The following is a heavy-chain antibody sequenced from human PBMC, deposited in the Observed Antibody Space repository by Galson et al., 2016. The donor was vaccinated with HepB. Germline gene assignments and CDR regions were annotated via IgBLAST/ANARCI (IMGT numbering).Heavy chain of an antibody. CDR3: VKVRGSGRPFYFQY. J-gene: IGHJ4*02. D-gene: IGHD3-10*01. V-gene: IGHV3-23*01. CDR2: ISPSGGVA. CDR1: GFTFSSDV. Sequence: SLRLSCAASGFTFSSDVMSWVRLAPGKGLEWVSDISPSGGVAYYADSVEGRFTTSRDNSRNTLYLEIDRLRVEDTALYYCVKVRGSGRPFYFQYWGQGTLVTVSS.